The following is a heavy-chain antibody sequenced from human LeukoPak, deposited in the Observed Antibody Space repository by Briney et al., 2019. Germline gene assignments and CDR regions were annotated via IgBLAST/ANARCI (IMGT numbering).Heavy chain of an antibody. J-gene: IGHJ4*02. V-gene: IGHV1-46*01. CDR1: GYTFTTYY. CDR2: INPTGGST. CDR3: ALYSSTWY. Sequence: ASVKVSCKASGYTFTTYYIHWVRQAPGQGLEWMGIINPTGGSTTYAQKFQGRVTMTRDTSTSTVFMEVNSLRSEDTAVYYCALYSSTWYWGQGTLVTVSS. D-gene: IGHD6-13*01.